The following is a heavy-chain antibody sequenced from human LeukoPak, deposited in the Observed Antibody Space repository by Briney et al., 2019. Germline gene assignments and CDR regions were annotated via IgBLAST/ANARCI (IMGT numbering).Heavy chain of an antibody. CDR2: IYYSGST. CDR3: ATYGGHATANLDY. J-gene: IGHJ4*02. Sequence: TSETLSLTCTVSGGSISSGEYYWSWIRQPPGKGLEWMGYIYYSGSTYYNPSLKSRVTISVDTSKNQFSLKLNSVTAADTAVYYCATYGGHATANLDYWGQGTLVTVSS. D-gene: IGHD4-23*01. V-gene: IGHV4-30-4*01. CDR1: GGSISSGEYY.